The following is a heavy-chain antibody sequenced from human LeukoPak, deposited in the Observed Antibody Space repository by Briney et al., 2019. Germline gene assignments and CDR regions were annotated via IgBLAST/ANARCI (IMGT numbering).Heavy chain of an antibody. Sequence: ASVKVSCKASGGTFSSYAISWVRQAPGQGLEWMGGIIPIFGTANYAQKFQGRVTITADESTSTSYMELRSLRSDDTAVYYCARMGSYYYDSREFKDYWGQGTLVTVSS. J-gene: IGHJ4*02. V-gene: IGHV1-69*01. CDR3: ARMGSYYYDSREFKDY. CDR1: GGTFSSYA. D-gene: IGHD3-22*01. CDR2: IIPIFGTA.